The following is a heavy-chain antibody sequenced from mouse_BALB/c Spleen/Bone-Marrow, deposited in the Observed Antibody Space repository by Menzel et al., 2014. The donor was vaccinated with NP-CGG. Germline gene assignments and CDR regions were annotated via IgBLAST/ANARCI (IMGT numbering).Heavy chain of an antibody. V-gene: IGHV14-3*02. Sequence: VQLQQSGAELVKPGASVKLSCTASGFNFKDTYMHWVRQRPEQGLEWIGRINRANANTKYDPNFQGQATIPADTSSNPAFQQLSRLSSEDAADYYCGLYYEYVMDYWGQGTSVTVSS. CDR3: GLYYEYVMDY. CDR2: INRANANT. D-gene: IGHD1-1*01. CDR1: GFNFKDTY. J-gene: IGHJ4*01.